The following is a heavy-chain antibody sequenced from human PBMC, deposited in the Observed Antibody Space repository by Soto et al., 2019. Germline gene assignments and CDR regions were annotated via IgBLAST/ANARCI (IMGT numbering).Heavy chain of an antibody. J-gene: IGHJ4*02. CDR3: ARVRYSTTFDY. D-gene: IGHD6-13*01. Sequence: QVQLQQWGAGLLKPSETLSLTCAVYGGSFSGYYWSWIRQPPGKGLEWIGEINHSGSTNYNPSLKSGGSISVDTSKNQCSLRLSSVTAADPAVYYFARVRYSTTFDYRGRGSLVTVSS. CDR2: INHSGST. V-gene: IGHV4-34*01. CDR1: GGSFSGYY.